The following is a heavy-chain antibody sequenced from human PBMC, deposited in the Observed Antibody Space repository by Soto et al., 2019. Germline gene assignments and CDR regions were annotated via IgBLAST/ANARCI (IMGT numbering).Heavy chain of an antibody. J-gene: IGHJ4*02. D-gene: IGHD3-10*01. V-gene: IGHV4-31*03. CDR3: ARDYCGSGSYYSRFFDY. Sequence: TSETLSLTCTLSGDSISSGGYYWTWIRQHPGKGLEWIGCLYYSGVTYYNPSLKSRVTISVDTSKNQFSLKLSSVTAADTAVYYCARDYCGSGSYYSRFFDYWGQGTLVTVSS. CDR2: LYYSGVT. CDR1: GDSISSGGYY.